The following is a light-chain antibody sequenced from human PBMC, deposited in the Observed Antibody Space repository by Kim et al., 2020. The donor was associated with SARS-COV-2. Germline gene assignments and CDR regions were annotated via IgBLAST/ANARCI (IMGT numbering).Light chain of an antibody. J-gene: IGKJ4*01. CDR1: QSINTY. CDR3: QQRSKWPLT. CDR2: DAS. Sequence: EIVLTQSPAALSLSPGERATLSCRASQSINTYLGWYQQKPGQAPRLVISDASNRATGIPARFSGSGSGTDFTLTISSLEPEDFAIYYCQQRSKWPLTFGGGTKVDIK. V-gene: IGKV3-11*01.